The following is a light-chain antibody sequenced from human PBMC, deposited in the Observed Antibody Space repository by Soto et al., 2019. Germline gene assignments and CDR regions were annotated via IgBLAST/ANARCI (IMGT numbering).Light chain of an antibody. CDR1: KVISSW. V-gene: IGKV1D-16*01. CDR3: QQYKSYPHT. J-gene: IGKJ2*01. Sequence: IQMTHSPSSLSEFLGDRVTITFRASKVISSWLAWFQRKPAKAPKSLIDAASRLQIGVPSRFSGSRSGTDFTLTISRLQPEDFATYYCQQYKSYPHTFGQGTKLEIK. CDR2: AAS.